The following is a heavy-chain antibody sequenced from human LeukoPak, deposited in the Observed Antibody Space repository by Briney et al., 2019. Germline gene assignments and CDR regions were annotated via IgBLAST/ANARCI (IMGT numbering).Heavy chain of an antibody. Sequence: ASVKVSCKGSGGTFSSYAISWVRQGPGQGLEWVGRIIPIFGTANYAQKFQGRVTITTDESTSTAYMELSSLRSEDTAVYYCARGVGLTIFGDAFDIWGQGTMVTVSS. CDR2: IIPIFGTA. CDR3: ARGVGLTIFGDAFDI. V-gene: IGHV1-69*05. J-gene: IGHJ3*02. D-gene: IGHD3-9*01. CDR1: GGTFSSYA.